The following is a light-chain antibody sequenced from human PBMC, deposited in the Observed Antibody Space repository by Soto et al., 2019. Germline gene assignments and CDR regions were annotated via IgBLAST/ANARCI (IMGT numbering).Light chain of an antibody. CDR3: QQRSILGT. J-gene: IGKJ4*01. CDR2: NAS. Sequence: EIVMTQSPATLSVSPGERTRLSCRASQSINSDLAWYQQKGGQTPRRLNQNASSTSTGTTATFSGSGSGTDFALTVSGLEPEESAVYYCQQRSILGTCGGGTKVDIK. V-gene: IGKV3-11*01. CDR1: QSINSD.